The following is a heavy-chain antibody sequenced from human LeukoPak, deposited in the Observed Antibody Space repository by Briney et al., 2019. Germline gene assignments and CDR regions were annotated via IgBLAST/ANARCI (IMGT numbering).Heavy chain of an antibody. D-gene: IGHD4-17*01. V-gene: IGHV3-23*01. J-gene: IGHJ3*01. Sequence: GGSLRLSCAASGFTFSDYYMSWIRQAPGKGLEWVSSISGNGFSTQYADSVQGRFTISRDNSKNTLYLQMNSLRAEDTAVYYCAKDPNGDYIGTFDVWGQGTMVTVSS. CDR3: AKDPNGDYIGTFDV. CDR2: ISGNGFST. CDR1: GFTFSDYY.